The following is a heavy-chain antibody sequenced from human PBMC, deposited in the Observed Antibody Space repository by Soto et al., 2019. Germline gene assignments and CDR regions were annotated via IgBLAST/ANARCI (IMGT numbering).Heavy chain of an antibody. CDR1: CGSIISGGYY. Sequence: KTSETLSLTCTFSCGSIISGGYYWSWIRQHPGKGLEWIGYIYYSGSTYYNPSLKSRVTISVDTSKNQFSLKLSSVTAADTAVYYCARVVVAATHPGGWFDPWGQGTLVTVSS. J-gene: IGHJ5*02. CDR3: ARVVVAATHPGGWFDP. CDR2: IYYSGST. V-gene: IGHV4-31*03. D-gene: IGHD2-15*01.